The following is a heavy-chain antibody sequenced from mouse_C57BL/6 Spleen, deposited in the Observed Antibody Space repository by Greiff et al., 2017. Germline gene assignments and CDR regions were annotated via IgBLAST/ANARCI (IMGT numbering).Heavy chain of an antibody. CDR1: GFTFSSYA. D-gene: IGHD1-1*01. CDR2: ISDGGSYT. CDR3: ARDSDTTVVAVYYFDY. Sequence: DVQLVESGGGLVKPGGSLKLSCAASGFTFSSYAMSWVRQTPEKRLEWVATISDGGSYTYYPDNVKGRFTISRDNAKNNLYLQMSHLKSEDTAMYYCARDSDTTVVAVYYFDYWGQGTTLTVSS. V-gene: IGHV5-4*01. J-gene: IGHJ2*01.